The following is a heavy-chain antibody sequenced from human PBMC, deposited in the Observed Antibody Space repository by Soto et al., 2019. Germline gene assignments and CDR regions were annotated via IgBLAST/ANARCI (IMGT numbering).Heavy chain of an antibody. CDR3: ARAGDWNYVQDF. CDR2: INSDGTRI. Sequence: LRLSCAASGFTFTNYRIHWVRQAPGKGLVWVARINSDGTRINYADSVKGRFTISRDNAKNTVFLQMNSLRDEDSAVYFCARAGDWNYVQDFWGQGTLVTVS. J-gene: IGHJ4*02. CDR1: GFTFTNYR. D-gene: IGHD1-7*01. V-gene: IGHV3-74*01.